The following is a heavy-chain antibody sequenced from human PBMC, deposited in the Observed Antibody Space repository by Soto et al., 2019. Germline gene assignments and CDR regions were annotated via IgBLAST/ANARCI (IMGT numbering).Heavy chain of an antibody. J-gene: IGHJ6*04. D-gene: IGHD6-13*01. CDR1: GYTFSNYP. CDR3: ARPGIAAAGTPLNYYGMDV. V-gene: IGHV1-3*04. CDR2: INTGNGDT. Sequence: ASVKVSCKASGYTFSNYPMHWVRQAPGQRLEWMGWINTGNGDTKSSQKFQGRVTITRDTSAITAYMELTSLRSDDTAVYYCARPGIAAAGTPLNYYGMDVWGEGTTVTVSS.